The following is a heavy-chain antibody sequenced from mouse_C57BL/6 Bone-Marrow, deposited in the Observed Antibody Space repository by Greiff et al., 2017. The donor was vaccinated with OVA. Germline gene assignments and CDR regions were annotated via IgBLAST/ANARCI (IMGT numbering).Heavy chain of an antibody. CDR2: INPSNGGT. J-gene: IGHJ4*01. Sequence: QVQLKQPGTELVKPGASVKLSCKASGYTFTSYWMHWVKQRPGQGLEWIGNINPSNGGTNYNEKFKSKATLTVDKSSSTAYMQLSSLTSEDSAVYYCARGGVLQGAMDYWGQGTSVTVSS. CDR1: GYTFTSYW. CDR3: ARGGVLQGAMDY. V-gene: IGHV1-53*01. D-gene: IGHD6-1*01.